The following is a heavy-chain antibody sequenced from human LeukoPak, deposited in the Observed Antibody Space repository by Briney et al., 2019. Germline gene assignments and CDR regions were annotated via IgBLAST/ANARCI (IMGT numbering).Heavy chain of an antibody. V-gene: IGHV3-30*18. CDR1: GFTVSSNY. Sequence: GGSLRLSCAASGFTVSSNYMNWVRQAPGKGLEWVAVISYDGSNKYYADSVKGRFTISRDNSKNTLYLQMNSLRAEDTAVYYCAKDIQHYYGSGSYRAFDYWGQGTLVTVSS. CDR2: ISYDGSNK. CDR3: AKDIQHYYGSGSYRAFDY. D-gene: IGHD3-10*01. J-gene: IGHJ4*02.